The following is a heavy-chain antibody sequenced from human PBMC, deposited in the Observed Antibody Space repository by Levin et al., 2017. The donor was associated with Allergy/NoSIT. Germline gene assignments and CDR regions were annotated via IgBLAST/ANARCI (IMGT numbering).Heavy chain of an antibody. V-gene: IGHV4-31*03. CDR1: GGSISGGGYH. J-gene: IGHJ4*02. CDR3: AREDGSTFDF. CDR2: IYYSGST. Sequence: LRLSCTVSGGSISGGGYHWTWIRKHPEKGLEWIGYIYYSGSTFYNPSLKSRLMISVDTSKNQFSLNVSSVTAADTAVYYCAREDGSTFDFWGQGALVTVAS. D-gene: IGHD2-2*03.